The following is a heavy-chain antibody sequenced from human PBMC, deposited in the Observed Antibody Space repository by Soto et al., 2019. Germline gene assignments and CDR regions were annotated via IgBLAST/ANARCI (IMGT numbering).Heavy chain of an antibody. CDR1: GFSFSSYG. Sequence: PGGSLRLSCAASGFSFSSYGMRWVRQAPGRGLEWVTVISNDGNRKYYGESVKGRFSVSRDNDKDTLYLQMNGLRPEDTGVYYCAKDRRQLSALDMWGQGTTVTVSS. V-gene: IGHV3-30*18. CDR2: ISNDGNRK. D-gene: IGHD6-6*01. J-gene: IGHJ3*02. CDR3: AKDRRQLSALDM.